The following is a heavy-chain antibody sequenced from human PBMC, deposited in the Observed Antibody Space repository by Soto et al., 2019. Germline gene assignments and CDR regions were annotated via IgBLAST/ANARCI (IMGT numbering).Heavy chain of an antibody. D-gene: IGHD6-13*01. J-gene: IGHJ1*01. CDR2: IYYSGST. CDR1: GGSVSSGSYY. CDR3: AIEQQLAFGSGYFQH. V-gene: IGHV4-61*01. Sequence: QVQLQESGPGLVKTSETLSLTCTVSGGSVSSGSYYWSWIRQPPGKGLEWIGYIYYSGSTNYNPSLKSRVTIAVDTSKNQFSLKLSSVTAADTAVYYCAIEQQLAFGSGYFQHWGQGTLVTVSS.